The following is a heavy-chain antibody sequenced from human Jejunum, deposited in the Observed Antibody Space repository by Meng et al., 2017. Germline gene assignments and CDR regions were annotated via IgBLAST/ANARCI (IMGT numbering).Heavy chain of an antibody. V-gene: IGHV4-39*07. J-gene: IGHJ5*02. CDR2: IYYSGST. CDR3: ARVSKPYGSGLDP. CDR1: GGSISGSNYY. Sequence: QLQLQESGPGLVKASETLSLTCTVSGGSISGSNYYWGWIRQPPGKGLEWIGTIYYSGSTYYNPSLKSRVTISVDTSKNQFSLNLSSVTAADTAIYYCARVSKPYGSGLDPWGQGTLVTVSS. D-gene: IGHD3-10*01.